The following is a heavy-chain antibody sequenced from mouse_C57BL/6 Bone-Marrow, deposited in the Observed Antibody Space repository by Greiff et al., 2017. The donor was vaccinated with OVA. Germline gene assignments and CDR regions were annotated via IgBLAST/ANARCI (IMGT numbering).Heavy chain of an antibody. D-gene: IGHD2-1*01. J-gene: IGHJ1*03. CDR3: AFYYGNDWYFDV. CDR2: IHPNSGST. CDR1: GYTFTSYW. V-gene: IGHV1-64*01. Sequence: QVQLQQPGAELVKPGASVKLSCKASGYTFTSYWMHWVKQRPGQGLEWIGMIHPNSGSTNYNEKFKSKATLTVDKSSSTAYMQLSSLTSEDSAVYYCAFYYGNDWYFDVWGTGTTVPVSS.